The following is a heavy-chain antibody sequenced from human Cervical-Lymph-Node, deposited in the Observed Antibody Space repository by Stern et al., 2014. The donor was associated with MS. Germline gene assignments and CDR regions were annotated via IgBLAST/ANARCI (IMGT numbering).Heavy chain of an antibody. CDR1: GYTFTSYD. V-gene: IGHV1-3*01. CDR2: INAGNGNT. J-gene: IGHJ6*02. D-gene: IGHD1-26*01. CDR3: AREGGSYYYGMDV. Sequence: QVQLVESGAEVKKPGASVKVSCKASGYTFTSYDMHWVRQAPGQRLAWMGWINAGNGNTKYSQKFQGRVTLTRDTSASKVYMELSSLRSEDTAVYYCAREGGSYYYGMDVGGQGTTVPVSS.